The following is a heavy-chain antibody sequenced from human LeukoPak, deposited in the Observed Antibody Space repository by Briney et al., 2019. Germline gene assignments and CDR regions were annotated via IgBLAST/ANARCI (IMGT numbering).Heavy chain of an antibody. J-gene: IGHJ6*02. CDR1: GGTFSSYA. Sequence: SVKVSCKASGGTFSSYAISWVRQAPGQELEWMGRIIPILGIANYAQKFQGRVTITADKSTSTAYMELSSLRSEDTAVYYCATPYCTNGVCSWDTNGMDVWGQGTTVTVSS. CDR2: IIPILGIA. D-gene: IGHD2-8*01. CDR3: ATPYCTNGVCSWDTNGMDV. V-gene: IGHV1-69*04.